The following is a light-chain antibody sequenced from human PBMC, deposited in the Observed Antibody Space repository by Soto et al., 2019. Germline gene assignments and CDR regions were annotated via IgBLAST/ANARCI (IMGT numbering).Light chain of an antibody. CDR3: QQYGSSIT. Sequence: EIVLTQSPGTLSLSPGERATLSCRASQSVSSSYLAWYQQKPGQAPRLLIYGASSRATGIPDRFSGSASGTDFTLTISRLAPEDFAVYYCQQYGSSITFGQGTRLEIK. J-gene: IGKJ5*01. CDR1: QSVSSSY. CDR2: GAS. V-gene: IGKV3-20*01.